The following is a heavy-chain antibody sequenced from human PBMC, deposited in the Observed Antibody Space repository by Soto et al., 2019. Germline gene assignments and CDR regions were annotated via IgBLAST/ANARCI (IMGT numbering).Heavy chain of an antibody. CDR2: VTPDGSST. CDR3: TCLSTAVDYYDFEI. CDR1: GFTFSSYW. D-gene: IGHD5-12*01. V-gene: IGHV3-74*01. Sequence: EVQLVESGGGLAQPGASLRLSCAASGFTFSSYWIHWVRQPPGGGLVWVSRVTPDGSSTDYADSVKGRCTITRDNANNMEYLEMNSVGAEETAGYYCTCLSTAVDYYDFEIWGLGIMVNVSS. J-gene: IGHJ3*02.